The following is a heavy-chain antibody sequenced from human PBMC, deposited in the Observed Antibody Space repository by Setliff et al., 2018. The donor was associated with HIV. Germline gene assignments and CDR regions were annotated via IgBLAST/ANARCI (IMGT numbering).Heavy chain of an antibody. V-gene: IGHV4-59*01. J-gene: IGHJ4*02. CDR1: GGSISAYY. CDR3: AGYTSGWYAPY. Sequence: KTSETLSLTCTVSGGSISAYYWSWIRQPPGKGLEWVGYIYYSGGTTYNPSLKSRVTISVDTPKNQFSLKLTSVTVADTAVYYCAGYTSGWYAPYWGQGTLVTVSS. D-gene: IGHD6-19*01. CDR2: IYYSGGT.